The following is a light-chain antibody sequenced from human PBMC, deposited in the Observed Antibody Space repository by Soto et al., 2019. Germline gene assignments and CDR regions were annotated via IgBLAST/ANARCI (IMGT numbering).Light chain of an antibody. CDR1: QSVRSD. CDR3: QHYNTWLT. V-gene: IGKV3-15*01. CDR2: DAS. Sequence: EIVMTQSPATLSVSPGERATLSCRASQSVRSDLAWYQQKPGQAPRLLIYDASTRATGIPARFSGSGSGREFILTISSLLSEDVAIYYCQHYNTWLTVGGGTKVAI. J-gene: IGKJ4*01.